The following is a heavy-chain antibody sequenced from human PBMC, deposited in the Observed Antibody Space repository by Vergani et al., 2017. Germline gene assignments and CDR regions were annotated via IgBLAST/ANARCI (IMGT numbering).Heavy chain of an antibody. J-gene: IGHJ4*02. CDR2: IKGDGSAK. D-gene: IGHD1-26*01. CDR3: ARGHPVGSY. Sequence: EVQLVESGGGLVQPGGSLRLSCAASGFTFSSYSMHWLRQAPGKGLEWVAAIKGDGSAKQYVESVKGRFAISRDNAKSSLYLQMNSLRVADTAVYYCARGHPVGSYWGQGTLVTVSS. V-gene: IGHV3-7*01. CDR1: GFTFSSYS.